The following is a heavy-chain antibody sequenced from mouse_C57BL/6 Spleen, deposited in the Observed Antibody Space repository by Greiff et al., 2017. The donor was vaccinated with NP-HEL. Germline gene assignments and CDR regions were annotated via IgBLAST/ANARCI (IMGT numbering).Heavy chain of an antibody. CDR2: ISGGSSTI. V-gene: IGHV5-17*01. J-gene: IGHJ4*01. CDR3: TRDGSWYAMDY. Sequence: EVKVEESGGGLVKPGGSLKLSCAASGFTFSDYGKHWIRQAPEKGLEWVAYISGGSSTIYYADIVKGRFTISRDNAKNTLFLQMTSLRSEDSAMYYCTRDGSWYAMDYWGQGTSVTVSS. D-gene: IGHD1-1*01. CDR1: GFTFSDYG.